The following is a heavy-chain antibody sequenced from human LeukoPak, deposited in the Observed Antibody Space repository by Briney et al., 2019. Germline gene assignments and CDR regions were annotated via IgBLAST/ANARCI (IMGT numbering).Heavy chain of an antibody. Sequence: GGSLRLSCAASGFTFSSYSMNWVRQAPGKGLEWVSSISSSSSYIYYADSVKGRFTISRDNAKNSLYLQMNSLRAEDTAVYYCARGGYSSSRYGSAFDIWGQGTMVTVSS. V-gene: IGHV3-21*01. CDR2: ISSSSSYI. J-gene: IGHJ3*02. D-gene: IGHD6-13*01. CDR3: ARGGYSSSRYGSAFDI. CDR1: GFTFSSYS.